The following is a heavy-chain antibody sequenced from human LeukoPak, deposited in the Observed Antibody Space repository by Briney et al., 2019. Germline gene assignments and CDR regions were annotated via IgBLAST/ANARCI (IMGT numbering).Heavy chain of an antibody. V-gene: IGHV4-39*01. D-gene: IGHD3-10*01. CDR3: ARQGLGSSEDY. Sequence: SETLSLTCTVSGGSISSGGYYWSWIRQHPGKGLEWIGYIYYSGSTYYNPSLKSRVTISVDTSKNQFSLRLTSVTAADTAVYYCARQGLGSSEDYWGQGTLVTVSS. J-gene: IGHJ4*02. CDR1: GGSISSGGYY. CDR2: IYYSGST.